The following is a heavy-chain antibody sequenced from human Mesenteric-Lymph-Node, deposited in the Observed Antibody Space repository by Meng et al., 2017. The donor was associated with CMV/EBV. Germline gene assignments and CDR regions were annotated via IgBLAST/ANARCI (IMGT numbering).Heavy chain of an antibody. D-gene: IGHD1-26*01. CDR2: INPNSGGT. J-gene: IGHJ4*02. CDR1: GYTFTGYY. CDR3: ARDFDQVRTWERDY. V-gene: IGHV1-2*02. Sequence: ASVTVSYLASGYTFTGYYMHWVRQAPGQGLEWMGWINPNSGGTNYAQKFQGRVTMTRDTSISTAYMELSRLRSDDTAVYYCARDFDQVRTWERDYWGQGTLVTVSS.